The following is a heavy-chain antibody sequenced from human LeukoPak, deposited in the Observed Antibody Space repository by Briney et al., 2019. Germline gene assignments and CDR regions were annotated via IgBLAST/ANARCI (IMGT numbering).Heavy chain of an antibody. CDR3: AGGKLFDFWSGYYPMDDS. CDR1: GGTFGYYA. J-gene: IGHJ4*02. D-gene: IGHD3-3*01. CDR2: IIPIFGTL. V-gene: IGHV1-69*13. Sequence: ASVKVSCKASGGTFGYYAISWVRQAPGQGLEWMGGIIPIFGTLNYAQKFQGRVTITADESTSTVYMELSSLKSEDTAVYYCAGGKLFDFWSGYYPMDDSWGQGTLVTVSS.